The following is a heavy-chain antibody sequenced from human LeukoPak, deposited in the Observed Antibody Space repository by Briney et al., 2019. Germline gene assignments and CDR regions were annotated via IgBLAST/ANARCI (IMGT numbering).Heavy chain of an antibody. CDR1: GFTFSNHA. CDR2: ISDSVSEFAGNT. D-gene: IGHD1-26*01. CDR3: AKTQGGSHSYFDY. V-gene: IGHV3-23*01. J-gene: IGHJ4*02. Sequence: GGSLRLSCAVSGFTFSNHAMSWVRQAPGKGLEWVSLISDSVSEFAGNTYYADSVKGRFTISRDDSKNMMYLQMNSLTAEDTAVYYCAKTQGGSHSYFDYWGRGTLVTVSS.